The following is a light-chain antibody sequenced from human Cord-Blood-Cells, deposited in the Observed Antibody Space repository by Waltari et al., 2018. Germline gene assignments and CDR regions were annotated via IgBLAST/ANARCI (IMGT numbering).Light chain of an antibody. CDR2: EVS. CDR1: SSDVGRYHL. J-gene: IGLJ1*01. V-gene: IGLV2-23*02. Sequence: QSALTQPASVSGSPGQSITISCTGTSSDVGRYHLVYWYQQHPGKAPKLMIYEVSKRPSVVSNRFSGSKSGNTSSLTISGLQAEDEADYYCCSYAGSSTFVFGTGTKVTVL. CDR3: CSYAGSSTFV.